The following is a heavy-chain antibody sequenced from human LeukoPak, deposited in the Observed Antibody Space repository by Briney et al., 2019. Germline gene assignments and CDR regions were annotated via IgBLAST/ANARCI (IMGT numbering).Heavy chain of an antibody. CDR2: IYYSGST. D-gene: IGHD3-10*01. J-gene: IGHJ4*02. CDR3: ARHRGIRGVMDY. Sequence: SETLSLTCTVSGGSISSGDYYWSWIRQPPGKGLEWIGYIYYSGSTYYNPSLKSRVTISVDTSKNQFSLKLSSVTAADTAVYYCARHRGIRGVMDYWGQGTLVTVSS. V-gene: IGHV4-30-4*08. CDR1: GGSISSGDYY.